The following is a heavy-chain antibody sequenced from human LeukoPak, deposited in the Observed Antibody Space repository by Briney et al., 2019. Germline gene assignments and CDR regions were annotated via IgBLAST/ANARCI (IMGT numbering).Heavy chain of an antibody. V-gene: IGHV4-61*02. CDR2: IYTSGST. CDR3: AREFHSSSTYYYYYYMDV. D-gene: IGHD6-6*01. J-gene: IGHJ6*03. Sequence: PSQTLSLTCTVSGGSISSGNYYWSWIRQPAGKGLEWIGRIYTSGSTNYNPSLKSRVTISVDTSKNQFSLKLSSVTAADTAVYYCAREFHSSSTYYYYYYMDVWGKGTTVTVSS. CDR1: GGSISSGNYY.